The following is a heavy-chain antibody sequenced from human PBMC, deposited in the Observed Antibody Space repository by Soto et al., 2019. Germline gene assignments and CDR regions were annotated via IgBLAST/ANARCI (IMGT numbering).Heavy chain of an antibody. CDR1: GYTFTSSG. CDR2: ISDYNYKT. J-gene: IGHJ5*02. Sequence: QVQLVQSGAEVKKPGASVKVSCKASGYTFTSSGLSWVRQAPGQGLEWMGRISDYNYKTNYAQKLQGRVTMPTDTCTSTAYMELRSLRSDDPGVYYCARVVGALGHWFAPWGQGTRVTVS. V-gene: IGHV1-18*01. CDR3: ARVVGALGHWFAP. D-gene: IGHD1-26*01.